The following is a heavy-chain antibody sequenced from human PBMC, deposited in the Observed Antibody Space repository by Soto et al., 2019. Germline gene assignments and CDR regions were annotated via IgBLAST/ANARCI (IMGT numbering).Heavy chain of an antibody. CDR1: GFSVSTNA. V-gene: IGHV3-23*01. D-gene: IGHD1-26*01. Sequence: EVQLLESRGGVVQPGGTLRLACAAAGFSVSTNAMSWVRQAPGKGLEWVSGISGSGRYTYYADSVKGRFTISRDNSKNTLSLQMNNLRGEDTARYYCAKDIAGGFDHWGQGALVTVSS. J-gene: IGHJ4*02. CDR3: AKDIAGGFDH. CDR2: ISGSGRYT.